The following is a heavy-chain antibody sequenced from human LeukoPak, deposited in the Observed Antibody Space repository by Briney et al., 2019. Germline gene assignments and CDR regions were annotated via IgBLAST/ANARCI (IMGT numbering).Heavy chain of an antibody. J-gene: IGHJ4*02. CDR3: ARSVVVTAPLGY. V-gene: IGHV4-59*01. Sequence: PSETLSLTCAVSGGSISNYCWSWVRQPPGKGLEWIGYICYSGSTKYNPSLKSRVTISVNTSKNQFSLKLSSVTPADTAVYYCARSVVVTAPLGYWGPGTLVTVSS. D-gene: IGHD2-21*02. CDR2: ICYSGST. CDR1: GGSISNYC.